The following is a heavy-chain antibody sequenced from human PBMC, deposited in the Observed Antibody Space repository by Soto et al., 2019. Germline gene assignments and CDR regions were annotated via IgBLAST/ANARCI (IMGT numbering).Heavy chain of an antibody. CDR1: GDPISNSNW. D-gene: IGHD7-27*01. J-gene: IGHJ6*02. CDR2: IYHSGST. V-gene: IGHV4-4*02. CDR3: ARHTLLGLPHREYYALDV. Sequence: TSETLSLTCAVSGDPISNSNWWSWVRQPPGKGLEWIGEIYHSGSTNYNPSLKSRVTLSVDKSKNQFSLNLTSVTAADTAVYYCARHTLLGLPHREYYALDVWGQGTAVTVSS.